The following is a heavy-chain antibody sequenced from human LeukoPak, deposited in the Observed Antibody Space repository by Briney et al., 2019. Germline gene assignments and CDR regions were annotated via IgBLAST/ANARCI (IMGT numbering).Heavy chain of an antibody. Sequence: GGSLRLSCAASGFTFSSYAMSWVRQAPGKGLEWVSAISGSGGSTYYADSVKGRFTISRDNSKNTLFLQMNSLRAEDTAKYYCAKSLLTTATGTGRASDIWGQGTMVTVSS. CDR1: GFTFSSYA. D-gene: IGHD1-1*01. CDR2: ISGSGGST. V-gene: IGHV3-23*01. J-gene: IGHJ3*02. CDR3: AKSLLTTATGTGRASDI.